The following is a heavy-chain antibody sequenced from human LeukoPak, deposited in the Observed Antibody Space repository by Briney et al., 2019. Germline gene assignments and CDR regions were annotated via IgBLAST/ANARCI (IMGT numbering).Heavy chain of an antibody. CDR3: ARVTGRWYPKNFDY. CDR1: GFTFSSYW. J-gene: IGHJ4*02. D-gene: IGHD6-13*01. CDR2: IKQDGSEK. Sequence: PGGSLRLSCAASGFTFSSYWMSWVRQAPGKGLEWVASIKQDGSEKYYVDSVKGRFTISRDNAKNSLYLQMNSLRAEDTAVYYCARVTGRWYPKNFDYWGQGTLVTVSS. V-gene: IGHV3-7*01.